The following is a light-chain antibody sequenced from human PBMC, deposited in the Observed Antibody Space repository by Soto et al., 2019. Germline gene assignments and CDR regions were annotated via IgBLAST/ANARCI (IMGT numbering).Light chain of an antibody. V-gene: IGKV3-20*01. CDR1: QSVSSSY. CDR3: HQYGSSLIT. Sequence: EIVSTQSPGTLSLSPGERATLSCRASQSVSSSYLAWYQQKPGQAPRLLIYGASSRATGIPDRFSGSGSGTDLTLTISRQEPEDFAVYYCHQYGSSLITFGQGTRLEIK. J-gene: IGKJ5*01. CDR2: GAS.